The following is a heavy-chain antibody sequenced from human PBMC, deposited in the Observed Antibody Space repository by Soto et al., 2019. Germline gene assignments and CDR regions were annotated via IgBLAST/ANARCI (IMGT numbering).Heavy chain of an antibody. CDR1: GYTFTSYG. CDR3: ARDREYQLPSPLYYYYYYYMDV. V-gene: IGHV1-18*01. CDR2: ISAYNGNT. Sequence: ASVKVSCKASGYTFTSYGISWVRQAPGQGLEWMGWISAYNGNTNYAQKLQGRVTMTTDTSTSTAYMELRSLRSDDTAVYYCARDREYQLPSPLYYYYYYYMDVWGKGTTVTVSS. J-gene: IGHJ6*03. D-gene: IGHD2-2*01.